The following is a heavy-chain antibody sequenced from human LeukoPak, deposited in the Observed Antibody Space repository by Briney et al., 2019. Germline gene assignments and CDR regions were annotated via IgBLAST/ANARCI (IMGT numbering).Heavy chain of an antibody. Sequence: PSETLSLTCAVYGGSFSGYYWSWIRQPPGKGLEWIGEINHSGSTNYNPSLKSRVTISVDTSKNQFSLKLSSVTAADTAVYYCARVSAPPYKYDSSGYYYDYWGQGTLVTVSS. J-gene: IGHJ4*02. CDR3: ARVSAPPYKYDSSGYYYDY. D-gene: IGHD3-22*01. V-gene: IGHV4-34*01. CDR2: INHSGST. CDR1: GGSFSGYY.